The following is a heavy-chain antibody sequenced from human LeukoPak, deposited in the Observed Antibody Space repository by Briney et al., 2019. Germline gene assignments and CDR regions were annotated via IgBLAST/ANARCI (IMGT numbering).Heavy chain of an antibody. CDR3: ARQLLSSGYYYD. J-gene: IGHJ4*02. CDR1: GLTVSSNY. CDR2: IYSGGST. Sequence: PGGSLRLSCAASGLTVSSNYMSWVRQAPGKGLEWVSVIYSGGSTYYADSVKGRFTISRDNSKNTLYLQMNSLRAEDTAVYYCARQLLSSGYYYDWGQGTLVTVSS. V-gene: IGHV3-66*02. D-gene: IGHD3-22*01.